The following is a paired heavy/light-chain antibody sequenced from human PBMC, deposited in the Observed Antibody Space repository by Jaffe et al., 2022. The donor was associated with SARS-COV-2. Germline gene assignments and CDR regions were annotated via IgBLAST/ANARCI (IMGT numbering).Heavy chain of an antibody. J-gene: IGHJ4*02. Sequence: EVQLLESGGGLVQPGGSLRLSCAASGFTFSNYAMAWVRQAPGKGLERVLGITGSGDYTYYADSVKGRFTLSRDNSKNTLYLEMNSLRAEDTAVYYCAKGTLGSCSAGKCYPFDHWGQGTLVTVSS. CDR2: ITGSGDYT. CDR3: AKGTLGSCSAGKCYPFDH. D-gene: IGHD2-15*01. V-gene: IGHV3-23*01. CDR1: GFTFSNYA.
Light chain of an antibody. V-gene: IGKV4-1*01. J-gene: IGKJ5*01. CDR2: WAS. Sequence: DIVMTQSPDSLAVSLGERATINCKSSQSVSHSSNNQNYLAWYQQKLGQPPKLLIYWASTRESGVPDRFSGSGSGTDFTLTISSLQAEDVAVYYCQQYYSSPITFGQGTRLEIK. CDR1: QSVSHSSNNQNY. CDR3: QQYYSSPIT.